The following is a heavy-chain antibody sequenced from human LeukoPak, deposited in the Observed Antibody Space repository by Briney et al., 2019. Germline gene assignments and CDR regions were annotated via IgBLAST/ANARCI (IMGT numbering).Heavy chain of an antibody. D-gene: IGHD3-10*01. CDR1: GFTFSDYY. J-gene: IGHJ4*02. CDR2: IKQDGSEK. V-gene: IGHV3-7*03. Sequence: GGSLRLSCAASGFTFSDYYMSWIRQAPGKGLEWVANIKQDGSEKNYVDSVKGRFTISRDNAKNSLYLQMNSLRVEDTAVYYCGRYGQVPIDWGQGTLVTVSS. CDR3: GRYGQVPID.